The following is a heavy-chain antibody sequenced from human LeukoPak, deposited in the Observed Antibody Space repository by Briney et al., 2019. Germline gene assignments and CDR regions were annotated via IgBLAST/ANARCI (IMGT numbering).Heavy chain of an antibody. V-gene: IGHV4-59*08. CDR3: ARRAYGSGSFNRYYFDY. D-gene: IGHD3-10*01. CDR1: GGSISNYY. CDR2: IYYSGST. Sequence: PSETLSLTCTVSGGSISNYYWSWIRQPPGKGLEWIGYIYYSGSTNYNPSLKSRVTISVDTSKNQFSLKLNSVTAADTAVYYCARRAYGSGSFNRYYFDYRGQGTLVAVSS. J-gene: IGHJ4*02.